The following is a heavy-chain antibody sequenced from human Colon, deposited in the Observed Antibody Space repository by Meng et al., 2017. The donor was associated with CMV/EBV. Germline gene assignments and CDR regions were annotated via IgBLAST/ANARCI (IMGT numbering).Heavy chain of an antibody. CDR3: AGRDY. CDR2: IYYSGST. J-gene: IGHJ4*02. CDR1: GGSISSSSYY. V-gene: IGHV4-39*01. Sequence: QLQLQESAPGLGKPSETLSLTGTVSGGSISSSSYYWGWIRQPPGKGXEWIGSIYYSGSTYYNPSLKSRVTISVDTSKNQFSLKLSSVTAADTAVYYCAGRDYWGQGTLVTVSS.